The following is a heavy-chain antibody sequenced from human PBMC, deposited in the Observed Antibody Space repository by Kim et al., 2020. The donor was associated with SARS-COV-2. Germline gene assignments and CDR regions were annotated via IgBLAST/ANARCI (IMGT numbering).Heavy chain of an antibody. CDR3: ARDRLNTIFGVVIVDALDI. D-gene: IGHD3-3*01. V-gene: IGHV3-21*01. Sequence: GGSLRLSCAASGFTFSSYSVNWVRQAPGKGLEWVSSISGSSSYIYYADSVKGRFTISRDNAKNSLYLQMNSLRAEDTAVYYCARDRLNTIFGVVIVDALDIWGQGTMVTVSS. CDR2: ISGSSSYI. CDR1: GFTFSSYS. J-gene: IGHJ3*02.